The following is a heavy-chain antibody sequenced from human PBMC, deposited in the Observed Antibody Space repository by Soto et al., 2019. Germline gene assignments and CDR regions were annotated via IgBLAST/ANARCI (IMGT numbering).Heavy chain of an antibody. Sequence: SETLSLTCTVSGGPISSSHWSWIRQRPGAGLEWIGHIYYQGGTNYNPSLESRVTISVDRSKDQIALKLTSVTAADTAIFYCARWACSGGSCCFDSWGQGTPVTVSS. J-gene: IGHJ5*01. V-gene: IGHV4-59*01. CDR1: GGPISSSH. CDR3: ARWACSGGSCCFDS. D-gene: IGHD1-26*01. CDR2: IYYQGGT.